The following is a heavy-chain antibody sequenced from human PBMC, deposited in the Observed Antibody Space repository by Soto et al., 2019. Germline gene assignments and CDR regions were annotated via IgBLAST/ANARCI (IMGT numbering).Heavy chain of an antibody. J-gene: IGHJ4*02. D-gene: IGHD2-2*01. CDR1: GGSFSGYY. CDR3: ARGRCSSTSCSSPPYYFDY. CDR2: INHSGST. Sequence: QVQLQQWGAGLLKPSETLSLTCAVYGGSFSGYYWSWIRQPPGKGLEWIGEINHSGSTNYNPSLKSRVTISVDTSKNQFSLKLSSVTAADTAVYYCARGRCSSTSCSSPPYYFDYWGQGTLVTVSS. V-gene: IGHV4-34*01.